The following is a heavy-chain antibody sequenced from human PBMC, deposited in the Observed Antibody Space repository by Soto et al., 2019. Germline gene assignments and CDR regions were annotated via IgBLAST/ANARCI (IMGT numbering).Heavy chain of an antibody. D-gene: IGHD3-10*01. J-gene: IGHJ3*02. CDR1: GYTFTSYA. V-gene: IGHV1-3*01. CDR2: INAGNGNT. CDR3: ARELFSNAFDI. Sequence: ASVKVSCEASGYTFTSYAMHWVRQAPGQRLEWMGWINAGNGNTKYSQKFQGRVTITRDTSASTAYMELSSLRSEDTAVYYCARELFSNAFDIWGQGTMVTVSS.